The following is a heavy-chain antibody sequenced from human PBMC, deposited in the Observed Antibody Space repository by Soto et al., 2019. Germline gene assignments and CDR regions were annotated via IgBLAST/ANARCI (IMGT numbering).Heavy chain of an antibody. CDR1: GGSISSYY. Sequence: ETLSLTCTVSGGSISSYYWSWIRQPPGKELEWIGYVYYSGTTDYNPSLKSRVTISVDTSKNQFSLKMSSVTAADTAVYYCARHRRVAVHCFDYWGQGTLVTVSS. J-gene: IGHJ4*02. CDR3: ARHRRVAVHCFDY. V-gene: IGHV4-59*08. CDR2: VYYSGTT. D-gene: IGHD6-19*01.